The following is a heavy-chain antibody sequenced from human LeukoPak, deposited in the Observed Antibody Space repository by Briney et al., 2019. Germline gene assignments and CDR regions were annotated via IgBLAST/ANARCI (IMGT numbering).Heavy chain of an antibody. Sequence: SVKVSCKASGYTFTSYGISWVRQAPGQGLEWMGWISAYNGNTNYAQKLQGRVTMTTDTSTSTAYMELRSLRSDDTAVYYCARSISYRSGDPGHNWFDPWGQGTLVTVS. V-gene: IGHV1-18*01. D-gene: IGHD2-21*02. CDR3: ARSISYRSGDPGHNWFDP. J-gene: IGHJ5*02. CDR2: ISAYNGNT. CDR1: GYTFTSYG.